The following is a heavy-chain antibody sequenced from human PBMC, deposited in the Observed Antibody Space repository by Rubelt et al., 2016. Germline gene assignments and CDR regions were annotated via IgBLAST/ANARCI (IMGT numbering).Heavy chain of an antibody. D-gene: IGHD2-8*01. J-gene: IGHJ4*02. CDR2: IWYDGSNK. CDR3: VRGLGVSARNYLDY. CDR1: GFPFSSYG. Sequence: GGGVVQPGRSLRLSCAASGFPFSSYGMHWVRQAPGKGLEWVAVIWYDGSNKYYGDSGKGRFTLSRDNSKKTVYLQMNSLRAEDTAVYYCVRGLGVSARNYLDYWGQGTPVTVSS. V-gene: IGHV3-33*01.